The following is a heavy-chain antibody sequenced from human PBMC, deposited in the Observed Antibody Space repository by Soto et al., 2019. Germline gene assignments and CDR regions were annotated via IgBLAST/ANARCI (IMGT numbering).Heavy chain of an antibody. Sequence: QMHLVQSGPEVKRPGTSLKVSCKASGSTFSSSAVQWMRQVREQPLEWIVWIFFDNGNTNNAQRFQQRVTITRDMSTSTAYMEVRSLTYEDTAVYYCATRIGNIGWYWLDTWGQGTLVTVSS. J-gene: IGHJ5*02. D-gene: IGHD6-19*01. CDR2: IFFDNGNT. CDR1: GSTFSSSA. CDR3: ATRIGNIGWYWLDT. V-gene: IGHV1-58*01.